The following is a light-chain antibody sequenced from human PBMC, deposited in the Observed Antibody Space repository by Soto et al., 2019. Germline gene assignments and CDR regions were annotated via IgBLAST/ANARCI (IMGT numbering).Light chain of an antibody. Sequence: QSALTQPASVSGSPGQSITISCTGTSSDVGGHNYVSWYQQHPGKAPKLMIYEVSNRPSGVSNRFSGSKSGNTASLTISGLQAEDDADYYCTSYTSGSTLYVFGTGTKSPS. V-gene: IGLV2-14*01. CDR1: SSDVGGHNY. CDR3: TSYTSGSTLYV. CDR2: EVS. J-gene: IGLJ1*01.